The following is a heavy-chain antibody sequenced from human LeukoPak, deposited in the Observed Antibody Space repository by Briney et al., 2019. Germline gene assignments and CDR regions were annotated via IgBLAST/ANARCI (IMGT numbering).Heavy chain of an antibody. V-gene: IGHV3-21*01. CDR1: GFTFSSYS. CDR3: ASTKPLYVWGSYRLYDAFDI. CDR2: ISSSSSYI. J-gene: IGHJ3*02. Sequence: GGSLRLPCAASGFTFSSYSMNWVRQAPGKGLEWVSSISSSSSYIYYADSVKGRFTISRDNAKNSLYLQMNSLRAEDTAVYYCASTKPLYVWGSYRLYDAFDIWGQGTMVTVSS. D-gene: IGHD3-16*02.